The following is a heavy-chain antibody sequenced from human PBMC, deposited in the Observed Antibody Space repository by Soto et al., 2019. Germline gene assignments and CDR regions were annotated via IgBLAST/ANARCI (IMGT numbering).Heavy chain of an antibody. D-gene: IGHD1-26*01. CDR3: TRHAIIARLQYGMDV. V-gene: IGHV4-59*01. CDR2: TYYTGTT. J-gene: IGHJ6*02. Sequence: PSETLSLTCTVSGVSISSSYWSWLRQSPGTGLEWIGYTYYTGTTNYNPSLKRRVTISLDTAKNQFSLNVNSLTTADTAVYYCTRHAIIARLQYGMDVWGQGTKVTVSS. CDR1: GVSISSSY.